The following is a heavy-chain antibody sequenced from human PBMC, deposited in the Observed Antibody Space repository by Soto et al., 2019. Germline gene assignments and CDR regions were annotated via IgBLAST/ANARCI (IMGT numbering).Heavy chain of an antibody. CDR1: GYSISSGYY. Sequence: SLTCAVSGYSISSGYYCGWIRQPPGQGLEWIGSIYHSGSTYYNPSLKSRVTISVDTSKNQFSLKLSSVTAADTAVYYCARSKYDFWSGRVFYFDYWGQGTLVTVSS. CDR3: ARSKYDFWSGRVFYFDY. J-gene: IGHJ4*02. V-gene: IGHV4-38-2*01. CDR2: IYHSGST. D-gene: IGHD3-3*01.